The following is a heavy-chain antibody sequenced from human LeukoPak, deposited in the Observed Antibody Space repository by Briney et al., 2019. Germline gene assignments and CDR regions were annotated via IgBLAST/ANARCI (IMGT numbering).Heavy chain of an antibody. CDR1: GGSISSGGYY. Sequence: SQTLSLTCTVSGGSISSGGYYWSWIRQHPGKGLEWIGYIYYSDSTFYNPSLKSRVTISVDTSKNQFSLQLSSVTAAHTAVYYCARATTVTTPADYWGQGTLVTASS. V-gene: IGHV4-31*03. CDR2: IYYSDST. D-gene: IGHD4-17*01. J-gene: IGHJ4*02. CDR3: ARATTVTTPADY.